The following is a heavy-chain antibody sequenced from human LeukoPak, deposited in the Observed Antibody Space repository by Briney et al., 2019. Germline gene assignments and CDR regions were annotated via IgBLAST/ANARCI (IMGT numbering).Heavy chain of an antibody. CDR1: GFTFSSYN. D-gene: IGHD3-22*01. CDR3: AIFITGPYYFDY. V-gene: IGHV3-21*04. Sequence: GGSLRLFCAASGFTFSSYNMSWVRQAPGKGLEWVSSISSSGSYIYYADSVKGRFTISRDNAKNSLYLQMNSLRAEDTALYYCAIFITGPYYFDYWGQGTLVSVSS. CDR2: ISSSGSYI. J-gene: IGHJ4*02.